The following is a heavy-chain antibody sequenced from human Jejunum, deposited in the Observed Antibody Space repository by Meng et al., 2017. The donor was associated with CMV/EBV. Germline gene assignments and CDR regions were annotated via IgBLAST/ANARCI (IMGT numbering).Heavy chain of an antibody. CDR3: ATGVADFEY. CDR2: MNPNRGTT. J-gene: IGHJ4*02. CDR1: GYTFTSYD. Sequence: HVQLVQSGAEVKKPGASVKVSCKASGYTFTSYDINWVRQGTGQGLEWMGWMNPNRGTTGYAQKFQGRVTTTRNISKSTAYMDLSSLRSEDTAVYYCATGVADFEYWGQGTLVTVSS. D-gene: IGHD6-19*01. V-gene: IGHV1-8*01.